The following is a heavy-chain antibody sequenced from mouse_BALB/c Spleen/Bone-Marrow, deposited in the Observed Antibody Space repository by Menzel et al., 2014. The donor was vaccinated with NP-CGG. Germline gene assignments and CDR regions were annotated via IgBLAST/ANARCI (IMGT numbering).Heavy chain of an antibody. Sequence: LQQSGAALVRPGASVKLSCKASGYTFTSYWMNWVKQKPEQGLEWIGRIDPYDSETHYNQKFKDKAILTVDKSSSTAYMQLSSLTSEDSAVYYCARGRDYDVFAYWGQGTLVTVSA. CDR3: ARGRDYDVFAY. D-gene: IGHD2-4*01. J-gene: IGHJ3*01. CDR2: IDPYDSET. V-gene: IGHV1-74*04. CDR1: GYTFTSYW.